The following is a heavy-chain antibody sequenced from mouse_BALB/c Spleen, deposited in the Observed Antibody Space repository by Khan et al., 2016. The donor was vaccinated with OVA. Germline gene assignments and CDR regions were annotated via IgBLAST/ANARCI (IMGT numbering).Heavy chain of an antibody. CDR2: IWSDGAS. CDR1: GFSFTSYG. CDR3: ARGNFYAMDY. J-gene: IGHJ4*01. Sequence: QVQLKESGPGLVAPSQSLSITCTVSGFSFTSYGVNWVRQPPGKGLEWLIVIWSDGASTYNSALKSRLSISKDNSTSQAFLILNSHLTADTAMYYCARGNFYAMDYWGQGTSVTVSS. D-gene: IGHD2-1*01. V-gene: IGHV2-6*02.